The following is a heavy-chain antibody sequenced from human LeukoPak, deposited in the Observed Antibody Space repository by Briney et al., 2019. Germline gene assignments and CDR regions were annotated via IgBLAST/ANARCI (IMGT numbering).Heavy chain of an antibody. Sequence: GGSLRLSCAASGFTFSSYSMNWVRQAPGKGLEGVSYISSSSSTIYYADSVKGRFTISRDNAKNSLYLQMNRLRAEDTAVYYCASDSSAGFRELLRILPIDYWGQGTLVTVSS. CDR3: ASDSSAGFRELLRILPIDY. J-gene: IGHJ4*02. D-gene: IGHD3-10*01. CDR1: GFTFSSYS. CDR2: ISSSSSTI. V-gene: IGHV3-48*01.